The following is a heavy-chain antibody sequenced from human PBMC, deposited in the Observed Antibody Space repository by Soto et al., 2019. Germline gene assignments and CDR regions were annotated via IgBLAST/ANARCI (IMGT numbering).Heavy chain of an antibody. CDR3: ATEGRGTVTPFDS. D-gene: IGHD4-17*01. CDR1: RFIFSDYT. CDR2: ISSDGRTK. Sequence: QVQLVESGGTVVQPGRSLKLSCTASRFIFSDYTLHWVRQAPGKGLEWVASISSDGRTKYYADSARGRFTISRDDSKNTLYLQMDSLITEDTAVFYCATEGRGTVTPFDSWGQGTLVTVSS. J-gene: IGHJ4*02. V-gene: IGHV3-30*04.